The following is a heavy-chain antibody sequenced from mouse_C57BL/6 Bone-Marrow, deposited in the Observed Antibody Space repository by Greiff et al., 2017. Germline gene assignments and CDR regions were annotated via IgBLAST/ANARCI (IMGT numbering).Heavy chain of an antibody. CDR3: ARGYYSNLDFDY. D-gene: IGHD2-5*01. V-gene: IGHV5-4*03. Sequence: EVKVVESGGGLVKPGGSLKLSCAASGFTFSSYAMSWVRQTPEKRLEWVATISDGGSYTYYPDNVKGRFTISRDNAKNNLYLQMSHLKSEDTAMYYCARGYYSNLDFDYWGQGTTLTVSS. CDR1: GFTFSSYA. CDR2: ISDGGSYT. J-gene: IGHJ2*01.